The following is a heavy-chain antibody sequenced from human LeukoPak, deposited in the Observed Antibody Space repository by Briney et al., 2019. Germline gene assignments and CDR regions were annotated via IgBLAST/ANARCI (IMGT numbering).Heavy chain of an antibody. V-gene: IGHV1-3*01. Sequence: ASVKVSCKASGYTFTSDAMHWVRRAPGQRLEWMGWINAGNGDTKYSQKFQGRVTITRDTSASTAYMELSSLRSEDTAVYYCARRQYSSSWYEYYFDYWGQGTLVTVSS. CDR2: INAGNGDT. CDR3: ARRQYSSSWYEYYFDY. J-gene: IGHJ4*02. CDR1: GYTFTSDA. D-gene: IGHD6-13*01.